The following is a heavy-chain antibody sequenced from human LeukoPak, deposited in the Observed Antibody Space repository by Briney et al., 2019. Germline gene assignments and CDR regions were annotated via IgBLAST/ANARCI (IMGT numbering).Heavy chain of an antibody. CDR3: GTTTLSATWNY. CDR1: GFTVSSSY. Sequence: GGSLRLSCAASGFTVSSSYMSWVRQAPGKGLEWVSVTDRGGSTKYADPVKGRFTISRDNSENTLYLQMNSLRVEGTAVYYCGTTTLSATWNYWGQGTLVTVSS. V-gene: IGHV3-53*01. D-gene: IGHD3-16*02. J-gene: IGHJ4*02. CDR2: TDRGGST.